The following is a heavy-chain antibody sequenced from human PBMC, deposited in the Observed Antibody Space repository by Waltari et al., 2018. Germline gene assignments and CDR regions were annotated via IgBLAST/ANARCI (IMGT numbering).Heavy chain of an antibody. D-gene: IGHD3-3*01. CDR2: ISSSGSTI. CDR3: ARGFSPPYDFWSGYPTTYYFDY. CDR1: GFTFSSYE. V-gene: IGHV3-48*03. J-gene: IGHJ4*02. Sequence: EVQLVESGGGLVQPGGSLRLSCAASGFTFSSYEMNWVRPAPGKGLEWVSYISSSGSTIYYADSVKGRFTISRDNAKNSLYLQMNSLRAEDTAVYYCARGFSPPYDFWSGYPTTYYFDYWGQGTLVTVSS.